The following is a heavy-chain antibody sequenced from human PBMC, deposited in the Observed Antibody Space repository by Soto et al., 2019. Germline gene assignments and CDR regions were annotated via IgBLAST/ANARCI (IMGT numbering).Heavy chain of an antibody. CDR3: ANAPSRITMIVVVTLPDY. CDR2: ISYDGSNK. J-gene: IGHJ4*02. D-gene: IGHD3-22*01. CDR1: GFTFSSYG. Sequence: QVQLVESGGGVVQPGRSLRLSCAASGFTFSSYGMHWVRQAPGKGLEWVAVISYDGSNKYYADSVKGRFTISRDNSKNTLYLQMNSLRAEDTAVYYCANAPSRITMIVVVTLPDYWGQGTLVTVSS. V-gene: IGHV3-30*18.